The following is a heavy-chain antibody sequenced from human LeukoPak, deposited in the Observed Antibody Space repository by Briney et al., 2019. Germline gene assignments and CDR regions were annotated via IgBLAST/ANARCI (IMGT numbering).Heavy chain of an antibody. D-gene: IGHD6-13*01. J-gene: IGHJ5*02. CDR2: INAGNGNT. CDR1: GYTFTSYA. CDR3: AREREQQPAAFNWFDP. Sequence: ASVKVSCKASGYTFTSYAMHWVRQAPGQRLEWMGWINAGNGNTKYSQEFQGRVTITRDTSASTAYMELSRLRSDDTAVYYCAREREQQPAAFNWFDPWGQGTLVTVSS. V-gene: IGHV1-3*01.